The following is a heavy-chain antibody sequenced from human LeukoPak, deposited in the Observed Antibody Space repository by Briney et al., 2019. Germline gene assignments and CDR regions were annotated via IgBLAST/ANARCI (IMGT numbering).Heavy chain of an antibody. CDR1: GFTFSSYA. CDR2: ISYDGSNK. D-gene: IGHD2-2*01. Sequence: PGRSLRLSCAASGFTFSSYAMHWVRQAPGKGLEWVAVISYDGSNKYYADSVKGRFTISRDNSKNTLYQQINSLRAEDTAGYYFARLMPPVACSSPPCYGSDYWGQGTLVTVSS. J-gene: IGHJ4*02. V-gene: IGHV3-30-3*01. CDR3: ARLMPPVACSSPPCYGSDY.